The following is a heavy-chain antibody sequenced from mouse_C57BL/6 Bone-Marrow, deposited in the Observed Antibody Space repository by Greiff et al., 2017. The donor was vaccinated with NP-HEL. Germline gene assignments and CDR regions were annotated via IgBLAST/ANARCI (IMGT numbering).Heavy chain of an antibody. J-gene: IGHJ1*03. D-gene: IGHD2-2*01. Sequence: VHVKQSGAELVRPGASVKLSCTASGFNIKDDYMHWVKQRPEQGLEWIGWIDPENGDTEYASKFQGKATITADTSSNTAYLQLSSLTSEDTAVYYCTTGYYGYFDVWGTGTTVTVSS. CDR3: TTGYYGYFDV. CDR1: GFNIKDDY. CDR2: IDPENGDT. V-gene: IGHV14-4*01.